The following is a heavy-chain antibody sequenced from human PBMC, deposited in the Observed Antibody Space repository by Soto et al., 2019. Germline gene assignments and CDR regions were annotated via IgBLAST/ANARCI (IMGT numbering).Heavy chain of an antibody. J-gene: IGHJ4*02. CDR1: GFTFSSYW. CDR2: IDEYGSTI. CDR3: TRDIGGKGAY. Sequence: LRLSCAASGFTFSSYWMHWVRQVPGEGLLWVSRIDEYGSTINYADSVKGRFTISRDNARNTLYLEMNSLRAEDTALYYCTRDIGGKGAYWGPGTLVTVSS. V-gene: IGHV3-74*01. D-gene: IGHD3-10*01.